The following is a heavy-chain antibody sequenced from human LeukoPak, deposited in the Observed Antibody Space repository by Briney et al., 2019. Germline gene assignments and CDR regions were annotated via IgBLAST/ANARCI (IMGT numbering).Heavy chain of an antibody. J-gene: IGHJ4*02. CDR1: GGSISSSDFY. CDR3: ARGRDYGGNAAFDY. Sequence: SETLSLTCTVSGGSISSSDFYWGWIRQPPGKGLEWIGSISYSGNTYYNPSLKSRVTISVDTSKNQFSLKLSSVTAADTAVYYCARGRDYGGNAAFDYWGQGTLVTVSS. V-gene: IGHV4-39*01. D-gene: IGHD4-23*01. CDR2: ISYSGNT.